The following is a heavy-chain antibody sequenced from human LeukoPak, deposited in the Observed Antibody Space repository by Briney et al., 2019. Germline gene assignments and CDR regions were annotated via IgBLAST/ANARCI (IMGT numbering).Heavy chain of an antibody. V-gene: IGHV1-69*05. Sequence: SVKVSCKAYGGTFSSYAISWVRQAPGQGLEWMGGIIPIFGTANYAQKFQGRVTITTDESTSTAYMELSSLRSEDPAVYYCARFLSRRWLQSEWGQGTLVTVSS. CDR1: GGTFSSYA. J-gene: IGHJ4*02. D-gene: IGHD5-24*01. CDR3: ARFLSRRWLQSE. CDR2: IIPIFGTA.